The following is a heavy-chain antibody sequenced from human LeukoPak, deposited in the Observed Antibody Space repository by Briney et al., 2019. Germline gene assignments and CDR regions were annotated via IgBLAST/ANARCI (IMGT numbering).Heavy chain of an antibody. D-gene: IGHD6-13*01. Sequence: GGSLRLSCAASGFTFSSYSMNWVRQAPGKGLEWVSYISSSSSTIYYADSVKGRFTISRDNAKNSLYLQMNSLRAEDTALYYCAKDSSGSWYDGTVDYWGQGTLVTVSS. CDR1: GFTFSSYS. CDR2: ISSSSSTI. J-gene: IGHJ4*02. CDR3: AKDSSGSWYDGTVDY. V-gene: IGHV3-48*04.